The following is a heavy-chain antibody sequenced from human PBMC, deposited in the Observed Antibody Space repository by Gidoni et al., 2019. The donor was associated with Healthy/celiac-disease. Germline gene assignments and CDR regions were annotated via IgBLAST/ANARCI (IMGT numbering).Heavy chain of an antibody. D-gene: IGHD6-13*01. Sequence: QLQLQESGPGLVKPSETLSLICTVSGGFISSNNYYWGWIRQPPGKGLEWIGSLYYRGNTYYNPSLKSRVTISVDTSKNQLSLKLRSVTAADTAVYYCASLPYSSSWNYYYYAMDVWGQGTTVTVSS. J-gene: IGHJ6*02. CDR2: LYYRGNT. CDR3: ASLPYSSSWNYYYYAMDV. CDR1: GGFISSNNYY. V-gene: IGHV4-39*01.